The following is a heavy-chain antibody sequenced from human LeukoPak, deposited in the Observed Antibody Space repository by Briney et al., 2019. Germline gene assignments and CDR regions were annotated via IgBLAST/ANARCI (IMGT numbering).Heavy chain of an antibody. V-gene: IGHV4-59*01. CDR3: ARDVGAVAGFDY. Sequence: SETLSLTCTVSGGSISSYHWSWIRQPPGKGLEWIGYIYYSGSTNYNPSLKSRVTISVDTSKNQFSLKLSSVTAADTAVYYCARDVGAVAGFDYWGQGTLVTVSS. CDR1: GGSISSYH. CDR2: IYYSGST. J-gene: IGHJ4*02. D-gene: IGHD6-19*01.